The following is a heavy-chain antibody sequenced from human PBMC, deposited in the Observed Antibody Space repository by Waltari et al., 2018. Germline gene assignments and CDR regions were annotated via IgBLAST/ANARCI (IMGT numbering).Heavy chain of an antibody. CDR1: GGSFSGSY. CDR3: ARARVVVAATAYYYSYMDG. D-gene: IGHD2-15*01. CDR2: THQSGSN. J-gene: IGHJ6*03. V-gene: IGHV4-34*01. Sequence: QVQLQQWGAGLLKPSETLSLTCAVYGGSFSGSYWRWTRQPPGQGLGWLGETHQSGSNNCNPFPKSRVTIAVDTSKIQFALKRCSVTAAGSAVYYCARARVVVAATAYYYSYMDGWGKGTTVTVSS.